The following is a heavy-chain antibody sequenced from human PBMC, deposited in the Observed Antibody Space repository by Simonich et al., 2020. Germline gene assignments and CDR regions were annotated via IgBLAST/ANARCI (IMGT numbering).Heavy chain of an antibody. CDR3: AREGIAARDAFDI. CDR1: GFTLSSYW. Sequence: EVQLVESGGGLVQPGGTLRLSCAASGFTLSSYWRSGVRQAPGKGLEGVANNKQDGMEKYYVDSVKGRFTISRDNAKNSLYLQMNSRRAEDTAVYYCAREGIAARDAFDIWGQGTMVTVSS. CDR2: NKQDGMEK. D-gene: IGHD6-6*01. J-gene: IGHJ3*02. V-gene: IGHV3-7*01.